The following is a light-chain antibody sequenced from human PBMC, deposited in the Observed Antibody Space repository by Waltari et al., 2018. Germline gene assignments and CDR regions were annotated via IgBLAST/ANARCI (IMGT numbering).Light chain of an antibody. CDR2: GVS. CDR3: CSYTTSSTWV. Sequence: QSAPTQPPSIYGSPGQSDTISCTGTSTDVGGYNYLSWYQQHPGKAPKLMIYGVSNRPSGVSDRFSGSKSGNTASLTISGLQAEDEADYYCCSYTTSSTWVFGGGTRLTVL. CDR1: STDVGGYNY. V-gene: IGLV2-14*01. J-gene: IGLJ2*01.